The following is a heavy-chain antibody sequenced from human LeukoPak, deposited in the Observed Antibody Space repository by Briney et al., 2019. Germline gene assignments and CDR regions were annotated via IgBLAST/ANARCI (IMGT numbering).Heavy chain of an antibody. V-gene: IGHV3-9*01. CDR3: AKETYSSSSFDY. J-gene: IGHJ4*02. Sequence: GGSLRLSCAASGFTFSSYSMNWVRQAPGKGLEWVSGISWNSGSIGYADSVKGRFTISRDNAKNSLYLQMNSLRAEDTALYYCAKETYSSSSFDYWGQGTLVTVSS. CDR2: ISWNSGSI. CDR1: GFTFSSYS. D-gene: IGHD6-13*01.